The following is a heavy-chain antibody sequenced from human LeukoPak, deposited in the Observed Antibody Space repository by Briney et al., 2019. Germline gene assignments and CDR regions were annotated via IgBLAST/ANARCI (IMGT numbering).Heavy chain of an antibody. CDR3: AKDAYYYDSTGYYDGGSFDY. Sequence: GGSLRLSCAASGFTFSSYAMSWVRQAPGKGLEWVSAISGSGGSTYNADSVKGRFTISRDNSKNTLYLQMNSLRAEDTAVYYCAKDAYYYDSTGYYDGGSFDYWGLGTLVTVSS. CDR1: GFTFSSYA. J-gene: IGHJ4*02. V-gene: IGHV3-23*01. D-gene: IGHD3-22*01. CDR2: ISGSGGST.